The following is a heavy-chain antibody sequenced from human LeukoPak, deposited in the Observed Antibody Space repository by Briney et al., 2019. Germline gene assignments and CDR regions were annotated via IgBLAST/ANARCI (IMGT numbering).Heavy chain of an antibody. Sequence: ASVKVSCKASGYTFTSYAMNWVRQAPGQGLEWMGWINTNTGNPTYAQGFTGRFVFSLDTSVSTAYLQISSLKAEDTAVYYCARDLVGGSKYYYYGMDVWGQGTTVTVSS. V-gene: IGHV7-4-1*02. CDR1: GYTFTSYA. J-gene: IGHJ6*02. CDR3: ARDLVGGSKYYYYGMDV. D-gene: IGHD1-26*01. CDR2: INTNTGNP.